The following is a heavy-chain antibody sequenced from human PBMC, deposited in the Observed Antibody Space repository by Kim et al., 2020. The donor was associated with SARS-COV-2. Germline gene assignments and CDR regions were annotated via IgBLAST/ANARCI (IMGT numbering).Heavy chain of an antibody. CDR2: IWNDGSNK. V-gene: IGHV3-33*01. D-gene: IGHD3-10*01. CDR1: GFTFSSYG. J-gene: IGHJ6*02. CDR3: ARVRVRGVPRGGMDV. Sequence: GGSLRLSCAASGFTFSSYGMHWVRQAPGKGLEWVAVIWNDGSNKYYADSVKGRFTISRDNSKNTLYLQMNSLRAEDTTVYYCARVRVRGVPRGGMDVWGQGTTVTVSS.